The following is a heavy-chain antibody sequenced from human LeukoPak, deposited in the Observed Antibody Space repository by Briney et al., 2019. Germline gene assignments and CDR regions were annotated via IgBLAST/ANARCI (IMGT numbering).Heavy chain of an antibody. CDR1: GFTFSDYY. CDR3: ARDLTSVPTR. CDR2: ISSSSSYT. J-gene: IGHJ4*02. Sequence: NPGGSLRLSCAASGFTFSDYYMSWIRQAPGKGLEWVSYISSSSSYTNYADSVKGRFTISRDNAKNSLYLQMNSLRNEDTAVYYCARDLTSVPTRWGQGTLVTVSS. D-gene: IGHD4-17*01. V-gene: IGHV3-11*06.